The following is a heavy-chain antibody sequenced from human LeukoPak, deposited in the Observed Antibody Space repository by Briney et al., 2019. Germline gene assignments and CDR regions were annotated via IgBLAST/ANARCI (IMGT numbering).Heavy chain of an antibody. V-gene: IGHV3-48*02. Sequence: GGSLRLSCAASGFTFSSYSMNWVRQAPGKGLEWVSHITASGTAMFYADSVKGRFTISRDNAENSLYLQMNSLRDEDTAVYYCASSGSYRFDYWGQGTLVTVSS. CDR3: ASSGSYRFDY. D-gene: IGHD1-26*01. CDR1: GFTFSSYS. CDR2: ITASGTAM. J-gene: IGHJ4*02.